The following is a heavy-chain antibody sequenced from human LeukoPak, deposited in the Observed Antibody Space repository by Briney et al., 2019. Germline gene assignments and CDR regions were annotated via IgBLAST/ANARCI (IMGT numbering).Heavy chain of an antibody. V-gene: IGHV3-13*01. CDR2: VGTGGDT. CDR3: AKDRTVGASYWYFDL. D-gene: IGHD1-26*01. CDR1: GFTFSSAD. Sequence: GGSLRLSCAASGFTFSSADLHWVRQVTGKGLEWVSAVGTGGDTYYADSVRGRFTISRDSSKNTLFLHMNTLRAEDTAIYYCAKDRTVGASYWYFDLWGRGTLVTVSS. J-gene: IGHJ2*01.